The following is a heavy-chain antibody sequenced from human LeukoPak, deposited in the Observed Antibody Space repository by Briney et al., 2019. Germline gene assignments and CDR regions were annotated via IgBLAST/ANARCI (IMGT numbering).Heavy chain of an antibody. Sequence: ASVKVSCKASGYTFTSYYMHWVRQAPGQGLEWMGIINPSGGSTSYAQKFQGRVTMTRDTSISTAYMELSRLRSDDTAVYYCVREVPYSSSPTSWGQGTLVTVSS. V-gene: IGHV1-46*01. CDR1: GYTFTSYY. D-gene: IGHD6-13*01. CDR2: INPSGGST. J-gene: IGHJ5*02. CDR3: VREVPYSSSPTS.